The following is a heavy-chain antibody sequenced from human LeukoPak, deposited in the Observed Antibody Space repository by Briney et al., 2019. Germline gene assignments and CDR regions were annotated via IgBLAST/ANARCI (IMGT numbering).Heavy chain of an antibody. V-gene: IGHV4-30-2*01. CDR3: ARQVGGSERDV. CDR2: IYHSGST. D-gene: IGHD3-16*01. CDR1: GGSISSGGYS. J-gene: IGHJ6*02. Sequence: KPSQTLSLTCAVSGGSISSGGYSWSWIRQPPGKGLEWIGYIYHSGSTYYNPSLKSRVTISVDRSKNQFSLKLSSVTAADTAVYYCARQVGGSERDVWGQGTTVTVSS.